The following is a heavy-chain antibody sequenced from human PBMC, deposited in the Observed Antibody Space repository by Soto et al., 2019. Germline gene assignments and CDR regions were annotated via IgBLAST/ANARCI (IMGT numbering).Heavy chain of an antibody. V-gene: IGHV1-18*01. J-gene: IGHJ4*02. Sequence: ASVKVSCKASGYTFTSYGISWVRQAPGQGLEWMGWISAYNGNTNYAQKLQGRVTMTTDTSTSTAYMELRSLRSDDTAVYYCAREGRSYDIFAGIDYWGQGTLVTVSS. CDR1: GYTFTSYG. D-gene: IGHD3-9*01. CDR3: AREGRSYDIFAGIDY. CDR2: ISAYNGNT.